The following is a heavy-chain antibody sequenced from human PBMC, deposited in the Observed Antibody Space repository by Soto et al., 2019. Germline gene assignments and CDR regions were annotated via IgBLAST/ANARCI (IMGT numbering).Heavy chain of an antibody. J-gene: IGHJ3*02. CDR1: GFTFSSYG. Sequence: PGGSLRLSCAASGFTFSSYGMHWVRQAPGKGLEWVAVISYDGSNKYYADSVKGRFTISRDNSKNTLYLQMNSLRGEDTAVYYCAKDHAQGATIVSGSDSSGQGTIVTVSS. V-gene: IGHV3-30*18. CDR2: ISYDGSNK. D-gene: IGHD5-12*01. CDR3: AKDHAQGATIVSGSDS.